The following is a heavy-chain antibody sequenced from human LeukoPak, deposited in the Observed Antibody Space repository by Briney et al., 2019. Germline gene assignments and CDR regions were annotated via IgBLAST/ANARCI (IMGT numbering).Heavy chain of an antibody. V-gene: IGHV3-15*04. CDR3: TTSPPRATVTTD. CDR2: IESKTDGGAT. J-gene: IGHJ4*02. Sequence: WIRQPPGKGLEWVGRIESKTDGGATDYAAPVKGRFAISRDDSKNTLYLQMNSLKTEDTAVYYCTTSPPRATVTTDWGQGTLVTVSS. D-gene: IGHD4-17*01.